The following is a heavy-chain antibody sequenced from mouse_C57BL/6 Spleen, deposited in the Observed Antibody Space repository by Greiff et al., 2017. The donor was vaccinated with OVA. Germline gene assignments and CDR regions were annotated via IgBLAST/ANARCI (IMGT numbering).Heavy chain of an antibody. Sequence: ESGPGLVKPSQSLSLTCSVTGYSITSGYYWNWIRQFPGNKLEWMGYISYDGSNNYNPSLKNRISITRDTSKNQFFLKLNSVTTEDTATYYGARGEVYYGRGFAYWGQGTLVTVSA. J-gene: IGHJ3*01. D-gene: IGHD1-1*01. V-gene: IGHV3-6*01. CDR3: ARGEVYYGRGFAY. CDR1: GYSITSGYY. CDR2: ISYDGSN.